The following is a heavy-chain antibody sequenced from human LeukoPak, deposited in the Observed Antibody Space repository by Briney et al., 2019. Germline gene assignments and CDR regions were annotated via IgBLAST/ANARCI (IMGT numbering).Heavy chain of an antibody. CDR2: ISGSGGST. J-gene: IGHJ4*02. D-gene: IGHD3-22*01. CDR1: GFTFSSYA. V-gene: IGHV3-23*01. Sequence: GGSLRLSCAASGFTFSSYAMSWVRQAPGKGLEWVSAISGSGGSTYYADSVKGRFTISRDNSKNTLYLQMNSLRAEDTAVYYCAKIPYNYYDSSGYFDYRGQGTLVTVSS. CDR3: AKIPYNYYDSSGYFDY.